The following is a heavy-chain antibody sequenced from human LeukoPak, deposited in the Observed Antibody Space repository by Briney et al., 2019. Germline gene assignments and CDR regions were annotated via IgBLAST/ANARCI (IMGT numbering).Heavy chain of an antibody. D-gene: IGHD6-13*01. CDR2: IYHSGST. J-gene: IGHJ4*02. CDR1: GGSFSGYY. Sequence: SETLSLTCAVYGGSFSGYYWSWIRQPPGKGLEWIGYIYHSGSTYYNPSLKSRVTISVDTSKNQFSLKLSSVTAADTAVYYCARGPRGIAAAGVDYWGQGTLVTVSS. CDR3: ARGPRGIAAAGVDY. V-gene: IGHV4-34*01.